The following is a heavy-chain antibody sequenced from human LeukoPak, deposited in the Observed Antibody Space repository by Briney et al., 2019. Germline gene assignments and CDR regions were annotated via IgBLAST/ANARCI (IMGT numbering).Heavy chain of an antibody. V-gene: IGHV1-8*03. CDR1: GYTFTSYD. J-gene: IGHJ3*02. CDR3: ARGAFDAFDI. CDR2: MNPNSGXX. Sequence: ASVKVSCKASGYTFTSYDINWVRQATGQGLEWMGWMNPNSGXXGXXXXFXXRVTITRNTSISTAYMELSSLRSEDTAVYYCARGAFDAFDIWGQGTMVTVSS.